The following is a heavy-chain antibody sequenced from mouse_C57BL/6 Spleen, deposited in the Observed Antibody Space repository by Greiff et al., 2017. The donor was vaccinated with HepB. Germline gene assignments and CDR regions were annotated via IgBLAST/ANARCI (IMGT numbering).Heavy chain of an antibody. CDR1: GFTFSDYG. D-gene: IGHD2-4*01. Sequence: EVQGEESGGGLVQPGGSLKLSCAASGFTFSDYGMHWVRQAPEKGLEWVAYISSGSSTTYYADTVKGRFTISRDNAKNTLFLQMTSLRSEDTAMYYCARTIYYDYDMDYWGQGTSVTVSS. CDR3: ARTIYYDYDMDY. V-gene: IGHV5-17*01. J-gene: IGHJ4*01. CDR2: ISSGSSTT.